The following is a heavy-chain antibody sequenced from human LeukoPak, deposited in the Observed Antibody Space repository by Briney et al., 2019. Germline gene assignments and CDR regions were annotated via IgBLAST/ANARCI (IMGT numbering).Heavy chain of an antibody. J-gene: IGHJ4*02. V-gene: IGHV1-24*01. CDR3: ATDRRLVVTAIPY. CDR1: GYTLTELS. Sequence: ASVKVSCKVPGYTLTELSMHWVREAPGNGLEWMGGFDPEDGETIYAQKFQGRVTMTEDTSTDTAYMELSSLRSEDTAVYYCATDRRLVVTAIPYWGQGTLVTVSS. CDR2: FDPEDGET. D-gene: IGHD2-21*02.